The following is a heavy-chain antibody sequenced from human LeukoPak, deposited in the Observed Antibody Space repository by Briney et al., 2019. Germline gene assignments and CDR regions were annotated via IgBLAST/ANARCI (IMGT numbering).Heavy chain of an antibody. V-gene: IGHV3-23*01. CDR3: AKERSSSWNYYFDY. J-gene: IGHJ4*02. CDR1: GFTSSSYA. Sequence: GGSLRLSCPASGFTSSSYAMSWVRQPPGKGLEWVSAIIGSGGTTYYADCVRARFPISRENSKNTLYLKMDNLRAEDTAVYYGAKERSSSWNYYFDYGGQGTRVTVSS. D-gene: IGHD6-13*01. CDR2: IIGSGGTT.